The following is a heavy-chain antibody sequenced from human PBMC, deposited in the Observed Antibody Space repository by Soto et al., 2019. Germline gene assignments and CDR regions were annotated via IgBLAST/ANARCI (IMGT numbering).Heavy chain of an antibody. Sequence: SETLSLTCAVYGGSVNGYYWNWIRQPPGKGLEWIGEINHTGGTHYNPSLKSRVTMSVDTFKNQFSLRLSSVTAADTPIYYCAIRITVFGLLIPPFDPWGQGTQVTVPS. CDR1: GGSVNGYY. J-gene: IGHJ5*02. D-gene: IGHD3-3*01. CDR3: AIRITVFGLLIPPFDP. CDR2: INHTGGT. V-gene: IGHV4-34*01.